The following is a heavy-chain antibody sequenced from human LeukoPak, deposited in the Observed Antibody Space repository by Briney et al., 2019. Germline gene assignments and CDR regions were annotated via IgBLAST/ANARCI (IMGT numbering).Heavy chain of an antibody. J-gene: IGHJ3*02. CDR2: ILSDGSNT. CDR1: GFTFSSYW. V-gene: IGHV3-74*01. D-gene: IGHD6-13*01. Sequence: GGSLRLSCAASGFTFSSYWMHWVRQAPGKGLVWVSRILSDGSNTDYADSVKGRFTISRDNSKNTLYLQMNSLRAEDTAVYYCARDRGSSWPDAFDIWGQGTMVTVSS. CDR3: ARDRGSSWPDAFDI.